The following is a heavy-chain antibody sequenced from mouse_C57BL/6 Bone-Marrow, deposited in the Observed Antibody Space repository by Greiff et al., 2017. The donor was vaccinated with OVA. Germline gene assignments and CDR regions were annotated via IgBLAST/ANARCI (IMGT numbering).Heavy chain of an antibody. J-gene: IGHJ4*01. CDR3: ARLDAMDY. CDR2: ISNGCGST. V-gene: IGHV5-12*01. CDR1: GFTFSDFY. Sequence: EVHLVESGAGLVQPGGSLKLSCAASGFTFSDFYMYWIRQTPEKRLEWVAYISNGCGSTYYPDTVKGRFTISRDNAKNTLYLQMSRLKSEDTAMYYCARLDAMDYWGRGTSVTVSS.